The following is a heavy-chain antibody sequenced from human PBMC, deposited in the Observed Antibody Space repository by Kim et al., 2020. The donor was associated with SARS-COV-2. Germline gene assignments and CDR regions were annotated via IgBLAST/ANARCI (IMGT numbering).Heavy chain of an antibody. CDR3: ARVRFSITIFGVVTRLFDY. Sequence: SETLSLTCTVSGGSISSGDYYWSWIRQPPGKGLEWIGYIYYSGSTYYNPSLKSRVTISVDTPKNQFSLKLSSVTAADTAVYYCARVRFSITIFGVVTRLFDYWGQGTLVTVSS. CDR1: GGSISSGDYY. V-gene: IGHV4-30-4*01. J-gene: IGHJ4*02. D-gene: IGHD3-3*01. CDR2: IYYSGST.